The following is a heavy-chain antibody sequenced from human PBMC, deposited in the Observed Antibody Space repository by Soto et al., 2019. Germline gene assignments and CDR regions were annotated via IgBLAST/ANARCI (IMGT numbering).Heavy chain of an antibody. D-gene: IGHD6-19*01. J-gene: IGHJ6*02. CDR3: ARGSVAGITYYYGMDV. V-gene: IGHV3-30-3*01. CDR1: KFTFSSYA. Sequence: GGSLRLSCAASKFTFSSYAMHWVRQAPGKGLEWVAVISYDGSNKYYADSVRGRFTISRDNSKNTLYLQMNSLRAEDTAVYYCARGSVAGITYYYGMDVWGQGTTVTSP. CDR2: ISYDGSNK.